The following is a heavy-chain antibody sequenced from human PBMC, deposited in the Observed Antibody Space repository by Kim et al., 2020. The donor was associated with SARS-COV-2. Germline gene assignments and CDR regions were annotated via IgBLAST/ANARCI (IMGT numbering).Heavy chain of an antibody. CDR3: ARGDRSGFLLDF. D-gene: IGHD3-22*01. Sequence: ASVKVSCKTSGYTFTGSAIHWVRQAPGQGLEYMGWIHTNTGNPTYVQGLTGRFVFSLDTAVSTAYLEINTLKTDDNAIYYCARGDRSGFLLDFWGQGTLVTVSS. J-gene: IGHJ4*02. CDR1: GYTFTGSA. V-gene: IGHV7-4-1*02. CDR2: IHTNTGNP.